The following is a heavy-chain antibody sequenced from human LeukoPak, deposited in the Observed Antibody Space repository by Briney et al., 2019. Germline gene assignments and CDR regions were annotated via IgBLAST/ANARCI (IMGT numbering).Heavy chain of an antibody. J-gene: IGHJ4*02. CDR3: ARDRGYCSSTSCYVRSGIDY. CDR1: GFTFSSYS. D-gene: IGHD2-2*03. V-gene: IGHV3-21*01. Sequence: PGGSLRLSCAASGFTFSSYSMNWVRQAPGKGLEWVSSISSSSSYIYYADSVKGRFTISRDNAKNSLYLQMNSLRAEDTAVYYCARDRGYCSSTSCYVRSGIDYWGQGILVTVSS. CDR2: ISSSSSYI.